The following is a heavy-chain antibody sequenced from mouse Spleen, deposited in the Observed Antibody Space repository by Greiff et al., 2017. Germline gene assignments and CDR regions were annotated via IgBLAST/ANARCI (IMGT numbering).Heavy chain of an antibody. CDR1: GYTFTSYW. J-gene: IGHJ4*01. Sequence: VQLQQPGAELVKPGASVKLSCKASGYTFTSYWMHWVKQRPGQGLEWIGMIHPNSGSTNYNEKFKSKATLTVDKSSSTAYMQLSSLTSEDSAVYYCARRGLPRYYAMDYWGQGTSVTVSS. V-gene: IGHV1-64*01. CDR3: ARRGLPRYYAMDY. D-gene: IGHD2-1*01. CDR2: IHPNSGST.